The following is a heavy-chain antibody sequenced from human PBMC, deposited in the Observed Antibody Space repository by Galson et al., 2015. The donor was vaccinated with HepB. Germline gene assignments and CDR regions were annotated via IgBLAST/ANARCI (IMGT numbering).Heavy chain of an antibody. CDR3: ARDRNDFWSAYSENWFDP. V-gene: IGHV3-21*01. CDR2: ISSSSSYI. D-gene: IGHD3-3*01. Sequence: SLRLSGAASGFTFSSYSMNWVRQAPGKGLEWVSSISSSSSYIYYADSVKGRFTISRDNAKNSLYLQMNSLRAEDTAVYYCARDRNDFWSAYSENWFDPWGQGTLVTVSS. CDR1: GFTFSSYS. J-gene: IGHJ5*02.